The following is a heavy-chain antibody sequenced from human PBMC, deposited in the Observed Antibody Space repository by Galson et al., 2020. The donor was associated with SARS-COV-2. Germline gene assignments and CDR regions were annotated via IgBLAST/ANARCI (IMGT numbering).Heavy chain of an antibody. J-gene: IGHJ3*01. CDR3: VRDRGAPDAFKV. D-gene: IGHD5-12*01. Sequence: TGGSLRLSCVASGFTFNVYWMHWVRQPPGKGLVWVSRITSDGGGTVYADSVKGRVTVSRDNAKNTLYLHLNSLRAEDTAVYYCVRDRGAPDAFKVWGQGTRVTVSS. CDR2: ITSDGGGT. CDR1: GFTFNVYW. V-gene: IGHV3-74*01.